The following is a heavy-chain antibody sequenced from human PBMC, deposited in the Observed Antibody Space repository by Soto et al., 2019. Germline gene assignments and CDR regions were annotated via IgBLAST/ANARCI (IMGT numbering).Heavy chain of an antibody. CDR3: ARHQSDWYGYYFDY. CDR2: MYHSGST. Sequence: SETLSLTCAVSGGSISSGGYSWSWIRQPPGKGLEWIGYMYHSGSTNYNPSLKSRVTISVDTSKNQFSLKLSSVTAADTAVYYCARHQSDWYGYYFDYWGQGTLVTVSS. V-gene: IGHV4-30-2*01. CDR1: GGSISSGGYS. J-gene: IGHJ4*02. D-gene: IGHD6-19*01.